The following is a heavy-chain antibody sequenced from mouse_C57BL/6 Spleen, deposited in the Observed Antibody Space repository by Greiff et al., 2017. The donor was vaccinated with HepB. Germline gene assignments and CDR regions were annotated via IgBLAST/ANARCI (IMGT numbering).Heavy chain of an antibody. CDR3: ARGAGPWFAY. CDR1: GYSITSGYD. Sequence: EVQLQESGPGMVKPSQSLSLTCTVTGYSITSGYDWHWIRHFPGNKLEWMGYISYSGSTNYNPSLKSRISITHDTSKNHFFLKLNSVTTEDTATYYCARGAGPWFAYWGQGTLVTVSA. J-gene: IGHJ3*01. V-gene: IGHV3-1*01. D-gene: IGHD3-3*01. CDR2: ISYSGST.